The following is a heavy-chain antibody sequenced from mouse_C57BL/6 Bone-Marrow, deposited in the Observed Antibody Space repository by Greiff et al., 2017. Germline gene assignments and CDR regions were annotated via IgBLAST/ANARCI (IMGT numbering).Heavy chain of an antibody. J-gene: IGHJ1*03. V-gene: IGHV1-39*01. CDR2: ISPNYGTT. CDR1: GYSFTDYN. CDR3: ARRGLRRRGWYFDG. Sequence: VQLQQSGPELVKPGASVKLSCKASGYSFTDYNMNWVKQSTGKSLEWIGVISPNYGTTSYNQKFKGKATLTVDQSSSTAYMQLNRLTSEDSAVYCCARRGLRRRGWYFDGWGTGTTVTVSS.